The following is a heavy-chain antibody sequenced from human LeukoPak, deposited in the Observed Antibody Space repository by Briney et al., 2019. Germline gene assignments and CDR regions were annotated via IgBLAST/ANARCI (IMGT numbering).Heavy chain of an antibody. Sequence: SETLSLTCAVYGGSFSGYYWSWIRQPPGKGLEWIGEINHSGSTNYTPSLKSRVTISVDTSKNQFSLKLSSVTAADTAVYYCARGRGGSDYYYMDVWGKGTTVTVSS. J-gene: IGHJ6*03. CDR1: GGSFSGYY. V-gene: IGHV4-34*01. CDR3: ARGRGGSDYYYMDV. CDR2: INHSGST. D-gene: IGHD3-10*01.